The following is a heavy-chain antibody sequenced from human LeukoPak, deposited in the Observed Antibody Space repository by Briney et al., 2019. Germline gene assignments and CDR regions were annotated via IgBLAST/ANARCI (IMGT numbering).Heavy chain of an antibody. CDR1: GYTFTSYG. J-gene: IGHJ4*02. D-gene: IGHD1-26*01. CDR3: ARDPSGSYYSLGLGGYFDY. Sequence: ASVKVSFKASGYTFTSYGFSWVRQAPAQGLEWMGCISTYNGNTNYAQKLQGRVTMTTDTSTSTAYMELRSLRSDDTAVYYCARDPSGSYYSLGLGGYFDYWGQGTLVTVS. CDR2: ISTYNGNT. V-gene: IGHV1-18*01.